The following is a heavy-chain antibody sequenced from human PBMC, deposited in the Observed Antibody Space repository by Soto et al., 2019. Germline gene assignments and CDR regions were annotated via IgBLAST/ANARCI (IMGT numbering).Heavy chain of an antibody. Sequence: SVKVSCKASGGTFSSYSISWVRQAPGQGLEWMGGIIPIFDTANYAQKFQGRVTITADESTSTAYMELSSLRSEDTAVYYCARHDCISSSCYYYYYYGMDVWG. CDR1: GGTFSSYS. V-gene: IGHV1-69*13. CDR2: IIPIFDTA. CDR3: ARHDCISSSCYYYYYYGMDV. J-gene: IGHJ6*02. D-gene: IGHD2-2*01.